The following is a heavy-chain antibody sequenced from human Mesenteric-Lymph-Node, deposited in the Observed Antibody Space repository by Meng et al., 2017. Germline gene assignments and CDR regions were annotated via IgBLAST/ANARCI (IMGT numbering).Heavy chain of an antibody. J-gene: IGHJ3*01. V-gene: IGHV3-73*01. CDR2: IRSKANNYAT. CDR1: GFIFSGSA. Sequence: GGSLRLSCAASGFIFSGSAMHWVRQSSGKGLEWVGRIRSKANNYATAYGVSGKGRFIISRDDSKNTAYLQMNSLKTEDTAVYYCARDIVGGAFDVWGQGTMVTVSS. CDR3: ARDIVGGAFDV. D-gene: IGHD5-12*01.